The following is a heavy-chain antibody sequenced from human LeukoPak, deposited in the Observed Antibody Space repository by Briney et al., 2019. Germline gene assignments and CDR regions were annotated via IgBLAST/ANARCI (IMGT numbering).Heavy chain of an antibody. CDR2: IYFSGTS. D-gene: IGHD6-19*01. CDR1: GDSISTSSYF. V-gene: IGHV4-39*07. J-gene: IGHJ4*02. Sequence: SETLSLTCTVSGDSISTSSYFWGWIRQPPGKGLEWIGSIYFSGTSYSNPSHNSRVTISIDTSKNHFSLKLSSVTAADTALYYCARAPNPYSSGWYVFDFWGQGALVTVSS. CDR3: ARAPNPYSSGWYVFDF.